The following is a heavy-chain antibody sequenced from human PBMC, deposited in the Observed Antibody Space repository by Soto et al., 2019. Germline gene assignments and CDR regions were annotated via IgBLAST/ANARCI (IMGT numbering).Heavy chain of an antibody. D-gene: IGHD2-21*02. Sequence: QVQLMQSGAEVKKPGASVKVSCKASGDTFSDYYIHWVRQAPGQGLEWMGTVNPSGGHTTYSQHFLCRVTMTRDTSTSTLHVELTSLTSEDTAVYYCARGGHVVVVTAALDYWGQGTLVTVSS. J-gene: IGHJ4*02. CDR2: VNPSGGHT. CDR3: ARGGHVVVVTAALDY. CDR1: GDTFSDYY. V-gene: IGHV1-46*01.